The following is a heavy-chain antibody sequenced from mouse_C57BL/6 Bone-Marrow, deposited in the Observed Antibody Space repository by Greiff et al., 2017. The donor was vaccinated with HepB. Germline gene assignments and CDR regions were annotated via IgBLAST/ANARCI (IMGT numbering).Heavy chain of an antibody. D-gene: IGHD2-4*01. J-gene: IGHJ4*01. V-gene: IGHV5-17*01. Sequence: EVQRVESGGGLVKPGGSLKLSCAASGFTFSDYGLHWVRQAPEKGLEWVAYISSGSSTIYYADTVKGRFTISRDNAKNTLFLQMTSLRSEDTAMYYCAMGTLYYDYDGCYWGQGTSVTVSS. CDR3: AMGTLYYDYDGCY. CDR2: ISSGSSTI. CDR1: GFTFSDYG.